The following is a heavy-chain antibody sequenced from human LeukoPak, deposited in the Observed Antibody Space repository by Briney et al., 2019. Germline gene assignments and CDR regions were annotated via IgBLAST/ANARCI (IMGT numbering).Heavy chain of an antibody. V-gene: IGHV3-48*01. D-gene: IGHD1-26*01. Sequence: PGRSLRLSCAASGFTFSSYSMNWVRQAPGKGLEWVSYISSSSSTIYYADSVKGRFTISRDNAKNSLYLQMNSLRAEDTAVYYCARDAPTAQATPDAFDIWGQGTMVTVSS. CDR2: ISSSSSTI. J-gene: IGHJ3*02. CDR3: ARDAPTAQATPDAFDI. CDR1: GFTFSSYS.